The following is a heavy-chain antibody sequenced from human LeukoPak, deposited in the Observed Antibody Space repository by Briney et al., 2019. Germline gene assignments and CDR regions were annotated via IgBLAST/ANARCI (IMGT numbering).Heavy chain of an antibody. CDR2: IYHSGST. D-gene: IGHD6-13*01. CDR3: ARGSWYAPYNWFDP. CDR1: GGSISSGGYS. J-gene: IGHJ5*02. Sequence: SQTLSLTCAVSGGSISSGGYSWSWIRQPPGKGLEWIGYIYHSGSTFYNPSLKSRVTISVDRSKNQFSLKPSSVTAADTAVYYCARGSWYAPYNWFDPWGQGTLVTVSS. V-gene: IGHV4-30-2*01.